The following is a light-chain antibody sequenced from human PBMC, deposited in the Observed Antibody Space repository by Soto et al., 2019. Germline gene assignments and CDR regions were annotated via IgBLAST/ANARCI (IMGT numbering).Light chain of an antibody. Sequence: EIVLTQSPGTLSLSPGGRATLSCRASQSVSGSYLAWYQQKPGQAPRLLIYGASSRATGIPDRFSGSGSGTDFTLTISRLEPEDFAVYYCHQYGSSPETFGQGTKLEIK. CDR1: QSVSGSY. V-gene: IGKV3-20*01. CDR2: GAS. J-gene: IGKJ1*01. CDR3: HQYGSSPET.